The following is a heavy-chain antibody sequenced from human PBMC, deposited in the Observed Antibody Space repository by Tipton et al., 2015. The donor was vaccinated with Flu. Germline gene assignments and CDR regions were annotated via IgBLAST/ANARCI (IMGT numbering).Heavy chain of an antibody. CDR1: GGSISRSHYS. V-gene: IGHV4-39*07. CDR2: IYYSGTT. J-gene: IGHJ4*02. D-gene: IGHD5-12*01. Sequence: TLSLTCTVSGGSISRSHYSWGWIRQPPGKGLEWIGNIYYSGTTYYNPSLKSRVTISVDTSKNQFSLRLTSMTAADTAVYYCARGATRRPFSGYDYTGYWGQGTLVTVSS. CDR3: ARGATRRPFSGYDYTGY.